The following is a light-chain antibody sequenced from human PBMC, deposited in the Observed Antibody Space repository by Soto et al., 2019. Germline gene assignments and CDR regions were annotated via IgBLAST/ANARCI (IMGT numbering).Light chain of an antibody. CDR1: SSDVGGYNY. J-gene: IGLJ1*01. CDR3: SSYTSSSTQV. V-gene: IGLV2-14*01. CDR2: EVS. Sequence: QSALTQPASVSGSPGQSITMSYTGTSSDVGGYNYVSWYQQHPGKAPKLMIYEVSNRPSGVSNRFSGSKSGNTASLTISGLQAEDEADYYCSSYTSSSTQVFGTGTKLTVL.